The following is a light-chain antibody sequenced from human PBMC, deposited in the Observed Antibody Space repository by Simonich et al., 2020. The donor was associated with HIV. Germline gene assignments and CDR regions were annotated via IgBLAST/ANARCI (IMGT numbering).Light chain of an antibody. Sequence: EIVMTQSPATLSVSPGERATLSCRVSQSVASNLAWYQQKPGQPPRLLIYFASTSATGIPARFSGSGSGTEFTLTITSMQSEDFAVYYCQQYNYWLITFGQGTRLEIK. V-gene: IGKV3-15*01. CDR3: QQYNYWLIT. CDR1: QSVASN. J-gene: IGKJ5*01. CDR2: FAS.